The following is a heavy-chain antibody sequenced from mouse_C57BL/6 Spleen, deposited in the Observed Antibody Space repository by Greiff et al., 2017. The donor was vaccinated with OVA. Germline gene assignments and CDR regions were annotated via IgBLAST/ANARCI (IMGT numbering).Heavy chain of an antibody. CDR2: ISSGSSTI. J-gene: IGHJ4*01. CDR3: ARYARNYAMDY. CDR1: GFTFSDYG. V-gene: IGHV5-17*01. D-gene: IGHD2-12*01. Sequence: EVKLVESGGGLVKPGGSLKLSCAASGFTFSDYGMHWVRQAPEKGLEWVAYISSGSSTIYYADTVKGRFTLSRDNAKNTLFLQMTRRRSEDTAMYYCARYARNYAMDYWGQGTSVTVSS.